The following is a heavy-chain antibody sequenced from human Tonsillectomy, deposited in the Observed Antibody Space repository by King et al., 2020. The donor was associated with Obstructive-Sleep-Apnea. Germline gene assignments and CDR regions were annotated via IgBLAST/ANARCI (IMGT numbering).Heavy chain of an antibody. Sequence: LQLQESGSGLMKPSETLSLTCTVSGGSLRGDWFWVWIRQPPGKGLEWLASIDHAGTTFYKSSLKSRVTISIDTSRNQFALTLTSVTASDTAIYYCAREGGTRGYRWFDSWGQGTLVTVSS. CDR2: IDHAGTT. J-gene: IGHJ5*01. CDR1: GGSLRGDWF. V-gene: IGHV4-38-2*02. CDR3: AREGGTRGYRWFDS. D-gene: IGHD5-12*01.